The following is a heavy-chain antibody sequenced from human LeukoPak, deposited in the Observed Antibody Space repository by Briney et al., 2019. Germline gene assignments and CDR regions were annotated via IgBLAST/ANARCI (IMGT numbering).Heavy chain of an antibody. CDR3: ARELIKAAAGPYDY. CDR1: GFTFSSYG. V-gene: IGHV3-48*01. D-gene: IGHD6-13*01. Sequence: GGSLRLSCAASGFTFSSYGMTWVRQAPGKGLEWVSYISSSSSTIYYADSVKGRFTISRDNAKNSLYLQLNSLRAEDTAVYYCARELIKAAAGPYDYWGQGTLVTVSS. J-gene: IGHJ4*02. CDR2: ISSSSSTI.